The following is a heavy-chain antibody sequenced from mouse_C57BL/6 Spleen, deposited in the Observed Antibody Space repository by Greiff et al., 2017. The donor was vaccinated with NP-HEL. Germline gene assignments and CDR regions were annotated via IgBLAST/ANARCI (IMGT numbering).Heavy chain of an antibody. CDR1: GYTFTSYW. CDR2: IYPSDSET. J-gene: IGHJ4*01. D-gene: IGHD2-3*01. CDR3: ARDGYYAMDY. V-gene: IGHV1-61*01. Sequence: QVQLQQSGAELVRPGSSVKLSCKASGYTFTSYWMDWVKQRPGQGLEWIGNIYPSDSETHYNQKFKDKVTLTVDKSSSTAYMQLSSLTSEDSAVYYCARDGYYAMDYWGQGTSVTVSS.